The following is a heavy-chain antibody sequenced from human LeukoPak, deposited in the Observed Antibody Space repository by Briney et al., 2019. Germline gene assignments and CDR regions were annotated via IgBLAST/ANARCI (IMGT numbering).Heavy chain of an antibody. CDR1: GFTVSSNY. D-gene: IGHD6-19*01. Sequence: GGSLRLSCAASGFTVSSNYMSWVRQAPGKGLEWVSVIYSGGSTYYADSVKGRFTISRDNSTNTLYLQMNSLRAEDTAVYYCARDAYSSGWYSDYWGQGTLVTVSS. CDR2: IYSGGST. CDR3: ARDAYSSGWYSDY. J-gene: IGHJ4*02. V-gene: IGHV3-53*01.